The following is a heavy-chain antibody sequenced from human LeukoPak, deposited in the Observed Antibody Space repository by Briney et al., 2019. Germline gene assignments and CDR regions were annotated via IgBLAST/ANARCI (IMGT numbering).Heavy chain of an antibody. CDR1: GFTFSSYG. Sequence: GGSLRLSCAASGFTFSSYGMHWVRQAPGKGLEWVAFIKYDGSNKHNAESVKGRFTISRDNSKNALYLQMNSLRAEDTAVYYCAKAYTTGLEPWGQGTLVTVSS. CDR2: IKYDGSNK. V-gene: IGHV3-30*02. CDR3: AKAYTTGLEP. D-gene: IGHD4-17*01. J-gene: IGHJ5*02.